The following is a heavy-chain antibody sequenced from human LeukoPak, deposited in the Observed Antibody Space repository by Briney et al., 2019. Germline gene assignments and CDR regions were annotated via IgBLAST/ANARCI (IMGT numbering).Heavy chain of an antibody. CDR3: ARDKAGRYYDSSGYYFDY. V-gene: IGHV4-4*07. CDR2: IYTSGST. D-gene: IGHD3-22*01. CDR1: GGSISSYY. Sequence: SETLSLTCTVSGGSISSYYWSWIRQPAGKGLEWIGRIYTSGSTNCNPTLKSRVTMSVDTSKNQFSLKLSSVTPADTAVYYCARDKAGRYYDSSGYYFDYWGQGPLVTVSS. J-gene: IGHJ4*02.